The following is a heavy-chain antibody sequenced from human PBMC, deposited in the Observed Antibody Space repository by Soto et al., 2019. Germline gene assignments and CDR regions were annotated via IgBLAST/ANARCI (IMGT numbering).Heavy chain of an antibody. CDR2: ISAYNGNT. Sequence: ASVKVSCKSSGYTFTSYGISWVRQAPGQGLEWMGWISAYNGNTNYAQKLQGRVTMTTDTSTSTAYMELRSLRSDDTAVYYCARVQDYYDSSGYSVYFQHWGQGTLVTVSS. D-gene: IGHD3-22*01. CDR3: ARVQDYYDSSGYSVYFQH. CDR1: GYTFTSYG. V-gene: IGHV1-18*01. J-gene: IGHJ1*01.